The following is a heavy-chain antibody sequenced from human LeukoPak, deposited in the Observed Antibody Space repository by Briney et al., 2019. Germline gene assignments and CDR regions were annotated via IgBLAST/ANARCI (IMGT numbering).Heavy chain of an antibody. J-gene: IGHJ5*02. Sequence: ASVKVSCKVSGYTLTELSMHWVRQAPGKGLEWMGGFDPEDGETIYAQKFQGRVTMTEDTSTDTVYMELSSLRSEDTAVYYCATEPWTIFGVEKVFDPWGQGTLVTVSS. V-gene: IGHV1-24*01. CDR1: GYTLTELS. D-gene: IGHD3-3*01. CDR3: ATEPWTIFGVEKVFDP. CDR2: FDPEDGET.